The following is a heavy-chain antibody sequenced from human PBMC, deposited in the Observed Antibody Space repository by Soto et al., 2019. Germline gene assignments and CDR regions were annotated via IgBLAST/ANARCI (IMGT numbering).Heavy chain of an antibody. CDR2: IIPIFGTA. D-gene: IGHD3-22*01. J-gene: IGHJ4*02. Sequence: ASVKVSCKASGGTFSSYAISWVRQAPGQGLEWMGGIIPIFGTANYAQKFQGRVTITADESTSTAYMELSSLRSEDTALYYCARGGSYYDSSGYYRFDYWGQGTLVTVSS. CDR3: ARGGSYYDSSGYYRFDY. V-gene: IGHV1-69*13. CDR1: GGTFSSYA.